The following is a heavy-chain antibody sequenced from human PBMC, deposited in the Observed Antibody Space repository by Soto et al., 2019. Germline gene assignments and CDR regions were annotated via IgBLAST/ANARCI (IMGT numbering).Heavy chain of an antibody. CDR1: GGSFSGYY. V-gene: IGHV4-34*01. D-gene: IGHD3-10*01. CDR3: ARGAKLYNYGSGSYYKPVYYYYYYMDV. CDR2: INHSGST. Sequence: PSETLSLTCAVYGGSFSGYYWSWIRQPPGKGLEWIGEINHSGSTNYNPSLKSRVTISVDTSKNQFSLKLSSVTAADTAVYYCARGAKLYNYGSGSYYKPVYYYYYYMDVWGKGTKVTVSS. J-gene: IGHJ6*03.